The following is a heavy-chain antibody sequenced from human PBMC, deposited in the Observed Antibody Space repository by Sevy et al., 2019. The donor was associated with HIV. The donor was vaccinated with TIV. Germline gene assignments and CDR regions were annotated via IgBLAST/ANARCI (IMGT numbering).Heavy chain of an antibody. J-gene: IGHJ4*02. CDR3: ATTKDYYDSSGSPFDY. CDR2: FDPEDGET. D-gene: IGHD3-22*01. Sequence: ASVKVSCKVSGYTLTQLSMHWVRQAPGKGLEWMGSFDPEDGETLYAQNFQGRVTMTEDTSTDTAYMALSSLRSEDTAIYYCATTKDYYDSSGSPFDYWGQGPWSPSPQ. V-gene: IGHV1-24*01. CDR1: GYTLTQLS.